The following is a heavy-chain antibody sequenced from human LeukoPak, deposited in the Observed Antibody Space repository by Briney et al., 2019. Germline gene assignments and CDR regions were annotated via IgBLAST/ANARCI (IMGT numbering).Heavy chain of an antibody. CDR3: ARSSSPWAFDI. V-gene: IGHV4-59*01. D-gene: IGHD6-13*01. CDR1: GGSISSYY. Sequence: SETLSFTCTVSGGSISSYYWSWIRQPPGKGLEWIGYIYYSGSTNYNPSLKSRVTISVDTSKNQFSLKLSSVTAADTAVYYCARSSSPWAFDIWGQGTMVTVSS. CDR2: IYYSGST. J-gene: IGHJ3*02.